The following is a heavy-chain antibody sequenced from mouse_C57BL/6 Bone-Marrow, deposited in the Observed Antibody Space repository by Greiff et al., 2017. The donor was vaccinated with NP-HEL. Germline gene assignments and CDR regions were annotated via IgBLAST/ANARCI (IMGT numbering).Heavy chain of an antibody. D-gene: IGHD2-4*01. CDR1: GFTFTDHY. CDR2: ISHKANGYTS. V-gene: IGHV7-3*01. CDR3: ARSIDYDYADDPLNPIDY. J-gene: IGHJ4*01. Sequence: EVQGVESGGGLVQPGGSLSLSCAASGFTFTDHYMSWVRQPPGKALEWLGFISHKANGYTSEYSVSVKGRFTTSRDTSQGILHLQLIAFRASDSATYYCARSIDYDYADDPLNPIDYWGQGTSVTVTS.